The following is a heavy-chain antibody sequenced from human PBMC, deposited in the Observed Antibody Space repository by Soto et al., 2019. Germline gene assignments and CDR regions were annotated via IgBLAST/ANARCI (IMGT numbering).Heavy chain of an antibody. Sequence: GGSLRLSCAASGFTFSSYGMHWVRQAPGKGLEWVAVIWSDGSNKYYAESVKGRFTISRDNSKNTLYLQMNSLRAEDTAVYYCSGYYSYAFDIWGQGTMVTVSS. CDR3: SGYYSYAFDI. CDR2: IWSDGSNK. V-gene: IGHV3-33*01. J-gene: IGHJ3*02. D-gene: IGHD3-22*01. CDR1: GFTFSSYG.